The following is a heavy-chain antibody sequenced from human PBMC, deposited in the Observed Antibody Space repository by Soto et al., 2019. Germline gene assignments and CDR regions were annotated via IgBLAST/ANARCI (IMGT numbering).Heavy chain of an antibody. CDR3: DRDNYERSGYFDY. CDR1: GYSFGYTFSNYG. D-gene: IGHD3-22*01. V-gene: IGHV1-18*01. Sequence: ASVKGSCKATGYSFGYTFSNYGISWVRQAPGQGPEWMGWISGYNGNTNYAQKFQGRVTMTTDTSTSTAYMELRGLRSDDTAVYYCDRDNYERSGYFDYCGQCALVTVS. J-gene: IGHJ4*02. CDR2: ISGYNGNT.